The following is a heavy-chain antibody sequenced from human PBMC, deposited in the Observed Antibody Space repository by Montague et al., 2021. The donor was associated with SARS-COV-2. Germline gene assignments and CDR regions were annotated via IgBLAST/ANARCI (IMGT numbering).Heavy chain of an antibody. J-gene: IGHJ4*02. D-gene: IGHD1-26*01. CDR3: ARQGRDVSRWELTYYYDY. V-gene: IGHV4-39*01. CDR1: GGSISSGDYF. CDR2: ISSVGRT. Sequence: SETLSLTCSVSGGSISSGDYFWGWIRQPQGRGLEWIASISSVGRTHYNPYLQSLVLISVDTSRGQFSLELTSVTAADTAVYYCARQGRDVSRWELTYYYDYWGQRTLVTVSS.